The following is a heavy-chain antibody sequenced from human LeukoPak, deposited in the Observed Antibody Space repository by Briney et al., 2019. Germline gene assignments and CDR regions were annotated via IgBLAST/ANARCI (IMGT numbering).Heavy chain of an antibody. V-gene: IGHV4-34*01. CDR1: GGSFSGYY. D-gene: IGHD5-24*01. CDR2: INHSGST. J-gene: IGHJ4*02. CDR3: GRGARWLQFRDY. Sequence: SETLSLTCAVYGGSFSGYYWSWIRQPPGKGLEWIGEINHSGSTNYNPSLTSRVTISVDTSKNQFSLKLSSVTAADTAVYYCGRGARWLQFRDYWGQGTLVTVSS.